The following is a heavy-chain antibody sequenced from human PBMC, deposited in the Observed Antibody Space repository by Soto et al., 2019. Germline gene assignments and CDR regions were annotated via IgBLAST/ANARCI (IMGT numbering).Heavy chain of an antibody. J-gene: IGHJ5*02. CDR2: IDGSGGTT. D-gene: IGHD3-10*01. CDR1: GFPFSSTE. Sequence: EFQVLQSGGGWVKPGGSLTLSCEASGFPFSSTEMTWVRQAPGKGLEWVSTIDGSGGTTYYADSVKGRFTISRDNSINTVFLQMNSLRADDTALYFCAKNSGWFNTWGQGALVTVSS. CDR3: AKNSGWFNT. V-gene: IGHV3-23*01.